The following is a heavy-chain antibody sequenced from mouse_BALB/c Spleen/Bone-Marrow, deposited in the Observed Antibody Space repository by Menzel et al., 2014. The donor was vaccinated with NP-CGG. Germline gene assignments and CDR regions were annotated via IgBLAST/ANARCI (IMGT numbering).Heavy chain of an antibody. CDR3: ARWEYYAMDY. J-gene: IGHJ4*01. V-gene: IGHV14-3*02. CDR2: IDPANGNT. CDR1: GFNIKDTY. Sequence: VQLPQSGAEPVKPGASVKLSCTASGFNIKDTYMHWVKQRPEQGLEWIGRIDPANGNTKYDPKFQGKATITADTSSNTAYLQLSSLTSEDTAVYYCARWEYYAMDYWGQGTSVTVSS. D-gene: IGHD4-1*01.